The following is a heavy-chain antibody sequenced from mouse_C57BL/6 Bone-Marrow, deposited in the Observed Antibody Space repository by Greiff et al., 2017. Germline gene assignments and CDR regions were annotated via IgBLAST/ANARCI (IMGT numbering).Heavy chain of an antibody. CDR3: AREAITTVVATDWYFDV. J-gene: IGHJ1*03. CDR1: GYTFTSYG. V-gene: IGHV1-81*01. CDR2: IYPRSGNT. D-gene: IGHD1-1*01. Sequence: QVQLQQSGAELARPGASVKLSCKASGYTFTSYGISWVKQSTGQGLEWIGEIYPRSGNTYYNAKFKGKATLTADKSSSTAYMALRSLTSDDSAVYFCAREAITTVVATDWYFDVWGTGTTVTVSA.